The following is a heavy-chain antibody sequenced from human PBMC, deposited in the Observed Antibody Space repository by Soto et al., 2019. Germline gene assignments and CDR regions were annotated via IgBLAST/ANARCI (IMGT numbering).Heavy chain of an antibody. D-gene: IGHD5-18*01. CDR1: GGTFSSYA. Sequence: ASVKVSCKASGGTFSSYAISWVRQAPGQGLEWMGGIIPIFGTANYALKVRGAGTITADESTSTAYLELSSRRSEDRAVYYCALDTRSACGPIQYYYGMDVWGQGTTVTVSS. CDR2: IIPIFGTA. J-gene: IGHJ6*02. CDR3: ALDTRSACGPIQYYYGMDV. V-gene: IGHV1-69*13.